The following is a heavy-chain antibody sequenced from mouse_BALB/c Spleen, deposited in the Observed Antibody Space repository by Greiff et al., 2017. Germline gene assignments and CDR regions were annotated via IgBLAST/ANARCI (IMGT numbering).Heavy chain of an antibody. J-gene: IGHJ4*01. CDR1: GYSFTGYY. V-gene: IGHV1S34*01. CDR2: ISCYNGAT. Sequence: LVKTGASVKISCKASGYSFTGYYMHWVKQSHGKSLEWIGYISCYNGATSYNQKFKGKATFTVDTSSSTAYMQFNSLTSEDSAVYYCARNYGSSEAMDYWGQGTSVTVSS. D-gene: IGHD1-1*01. CDR3: ARNYGSSEAMDY.